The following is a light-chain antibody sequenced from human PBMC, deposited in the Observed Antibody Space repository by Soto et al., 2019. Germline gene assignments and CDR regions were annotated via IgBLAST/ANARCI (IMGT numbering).Light chain of an antibody. CDR3: QQSYGTPRT. J-gene: IGKJ4*01. Sequence: DIQMTQSPSSLSASVGDGVTITCRASQSISSYLNWYQQKPGKAPKLLIYAASSLQSGVPSRFSGSGSGTDFTLTISSLQPEDFATYYCQQSYGTPRTFGGGTKVDIK. CDR2: AAS. V-gene: IGKV1-39*01. CDR1: QSISSY.